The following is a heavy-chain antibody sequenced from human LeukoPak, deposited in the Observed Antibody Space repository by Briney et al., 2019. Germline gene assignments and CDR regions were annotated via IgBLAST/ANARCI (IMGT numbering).Heavy chain of an antibody. J-gene: IGHJ4*02. V-gene: IGHV3-33*01. D-gene: IGHD2-15*01. Sequence: GRSLRLSCAAAGLTFSSYGMHWVRQAPGKGLEWVAVIWYDGSNKYYADSVKGRFTISRDNSKNTLYLQMNSLRAEDTVVYYCARAPTVVAAFDYWGQGTLVTVSS. CDR1: GLTFSSYG. CDR3: ARAPTVVAAFDY. CDR2: IWYDGSNK.